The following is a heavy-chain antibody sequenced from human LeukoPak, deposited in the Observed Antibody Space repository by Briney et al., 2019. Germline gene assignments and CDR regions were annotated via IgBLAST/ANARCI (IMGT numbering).Heavy chain of an antibody. D-gene: IGHD3-10*01. CDR3: ARETDGSGSYWPLSYYYYYMDV. V-gene: IGHV3-7*01. CDR1: GFTFSSYW. J-gene: IGHJ6*03. Sequence: GGSPRLSCAASGFTFSSYWMSWVRQAPGKGLEWVANIKQDGSEKYYVDSVKGRFTISRDNAKNSLYLQMNSLRAEDTAVYYCARETDGSGSYWPLSYYYYYMDVWGKGTTVTISS. CDR2: IKQDGSEK.